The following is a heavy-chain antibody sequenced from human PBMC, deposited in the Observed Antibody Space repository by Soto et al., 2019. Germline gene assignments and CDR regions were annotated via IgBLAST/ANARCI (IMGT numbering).Heavy chain of an antibody. CDR2: IYRSGNT. CDR1: GDSISSGGYY. V-gene: IGHV4-31*03. D-gene: IGHD3-10*01. J-gene: IGHJ1*01. CDR3: ATPPLWFGDLALEH. Sequence: QVQLQESGPGLVEPSQTLSLTCTVSGDSISSGGYYWSWIRQHPVKGLEYIGYIYRSGNTYYNPSLKSRVLISLVTSNNQCSLKLTSVTAADTAVYYCATPPLWFGDLALEHWGQGTLVTVSS.